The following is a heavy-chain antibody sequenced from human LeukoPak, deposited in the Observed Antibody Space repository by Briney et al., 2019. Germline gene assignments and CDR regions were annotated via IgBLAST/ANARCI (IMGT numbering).Heavy chain of an antibody. Sequence: SETLSLTCTVSGGSISSGSYYWSWIRQPAGKGLDWIGRIYTSGSTNYNPSLKSRVTMSVDTSKNQFSLKLSSVTAEDTSVYYCAREPVYGSGSYPIDYWGQGTLVTVSS. V-gene: IGHV4-61*02. D-gene: IGHD3-10*01. CDR2: IYTSGST. CDR3: AREPVYGSGSYPIDY. CDR1: GGSISSGSYY. J-gene: IGHJ4*02.